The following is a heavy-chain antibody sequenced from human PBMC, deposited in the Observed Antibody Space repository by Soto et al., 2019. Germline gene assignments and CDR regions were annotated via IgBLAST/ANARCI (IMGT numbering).Heavy chain of an antibody. D-gene: IGHD1-26*01. CDR1: GFTFSNHW. V-gene: IGHV3-74*01. J-gene: IGHJ6*02. CDR3: ARARSPDYYGMDV. CDR2: INSDGSRT. Sequence: EVQLVESGGGLVQPGGSLRVSCAASGFTFSNHWMHWVRQAPGKGLVWVSHINSDGSRTNYADSVKGRFTISRDNAKKTLYLQMNSLRAEETAVYYCARARSPDYYGMDVWGQGTTVTVSS.